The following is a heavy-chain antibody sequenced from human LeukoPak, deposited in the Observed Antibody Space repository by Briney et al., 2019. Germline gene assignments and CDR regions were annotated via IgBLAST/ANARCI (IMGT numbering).Heavy chain of an antibody. J-gene: IGHJ5*02. CDR1: GGTFSGYA. V-gene: IGHV1-69*05. CDR3: ARAPCGGSCPNWFDP. Sequence: VASVKVSCKASGGTFSGYAISWVRQAPGQGLEWTGGIIPIFGTANYAQKFQGRVTITTDESTSTAYMELSSLRSEDTAVYYCARAPCGGSCPNWFDPWGQGTLVTVSS. D-gene: IGHD2-15*01. CDR2: IIPIFGTA.